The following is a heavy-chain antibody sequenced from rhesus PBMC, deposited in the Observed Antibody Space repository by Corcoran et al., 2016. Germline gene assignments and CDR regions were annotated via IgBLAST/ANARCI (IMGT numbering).Heavy chain of an antibody. J-gene: IGHJ1*01. Sequence: QLQLQESGPGLVKPSETLSLTCAVSGGSISVDWWRWYRHPPGMGLGGIGRIDSSGITDYNPYLKSRVTISRDTSKNQFSLKLSSVTAADTAVYYCARGYCTSTTCYAGYFEFWGQGALVTVSS. CDR2: IDSSGIT. V-gene: IGHV4-160*01. D-gene: IGHD2-2*01. CDR1: GGSISVDW. CDR3: ARGYCTSTTCYAGYFEF.